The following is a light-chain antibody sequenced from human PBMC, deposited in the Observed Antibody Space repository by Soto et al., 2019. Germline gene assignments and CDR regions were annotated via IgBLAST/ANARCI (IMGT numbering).Light chain of an antibody. V-gene: IGKV1-27*01. CDR2: AAS. J-gene: IGKJ1*01. CDR1: QGISNY. Sequence: DIQMTQSPSSLSASVGDRVTITCRASQGISNYLAWYQQKPGKVPKLLTYAASTLQSGVPSRFSGSGSGTDFTFTISRLQPEDIATYYCQQYENLPTFGQGTKVDI. CDR3: QQYENLPT.